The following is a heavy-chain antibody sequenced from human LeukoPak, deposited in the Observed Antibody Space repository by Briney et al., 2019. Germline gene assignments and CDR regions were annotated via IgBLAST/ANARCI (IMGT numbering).Heavy chain of an antibody. CDR2: INPRGGST. CDR1: GYTFTNYF. CDR3: ARRDCVGDCYSNWFDP. D-gene: IGHD2-21*02. Sequence: ASVKVSCTASGYTFTNYFMHWVRQAPGQGLEWMGIINPRGGSTGYAQKFQGRITMTTDMSTRTVYMELSSLESGDTAVYYCARRDCVGDCYSNWFDPWGQGTLVTVSS. J-gene: IGHJ5*02. V-gene: IGHV1-46*01.